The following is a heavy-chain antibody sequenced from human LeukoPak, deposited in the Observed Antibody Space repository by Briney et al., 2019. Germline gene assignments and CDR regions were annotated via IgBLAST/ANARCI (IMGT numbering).Heavy chain of an antibody. CDR3: AKGHYDFRDY. Sequence: PGGSLRLSCAASGFTFGTFAFSWARQAPGKGLEWVSSITGDDSTYYADSVKGRFTISRDTSSNTLYLQMNSLRAEDTALYYCAKGHYDFRDYWGQGTLVTVSS. J-gene: IGHJ4*02. CDR2: ITGDDST. V-gene: IGHV3-23*01. CDR1: GFTFGTFA. D-gene: IGHD3-3*01.